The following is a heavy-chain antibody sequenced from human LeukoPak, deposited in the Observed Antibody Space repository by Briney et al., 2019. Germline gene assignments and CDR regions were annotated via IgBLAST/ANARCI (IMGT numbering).Heavy chain of an antibody. Sequence: SSETLSLTCAVYGGSFSGYYWSWLRQPPGKGLEWIGEINHSGSTNSNPSLKSRVTISVDTSKNQFSLKLSSVTAADTALYYCARSHYYDSSGSKNNWFDPWGQGTLVTVSS. CDR2: INHSGST. CDR3: ARSHYYDSSGSKNNWFDP. V-gene: IGHV4-34*01. J-gene: IGHJ5*02. CDR1: GGSFSGYY. D-gene: IGHD3-22*01.